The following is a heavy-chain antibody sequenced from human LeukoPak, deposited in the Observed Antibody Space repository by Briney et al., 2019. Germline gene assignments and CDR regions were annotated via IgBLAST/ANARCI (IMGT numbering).Heavy chain of an antibody. CDR1: GGSISSGGYS. CDR3: ARDATTVTTEDFRYYYYMDV. D-gene: IGHD4-17*01. CDR2: IYYSGST. Sequence: PSETLSLTCAVSGGSISSGGYSWSWIRQPPGKGLEWIGYIYYSGSTYYNPSLKSRVTISVDTSKNQFSLKLSSVTAADTAVYYCARDATTVTTEDFRYYYYMDVWGKGTTVTVSS. J-gene: IGHJ6*03. V-gene: IGHV4-30-4*07.